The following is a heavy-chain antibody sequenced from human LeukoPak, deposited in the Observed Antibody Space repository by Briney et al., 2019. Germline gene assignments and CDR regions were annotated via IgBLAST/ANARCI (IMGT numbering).Heavy chain of an antibody. CDR2: ISGSGGST. V-gene: IGHV3-23*01. CDR3: AKDRPHYYDSSGYYGD. J-gene: IGHJ4*02. CDR1: GFTFSSYA. D-gene: IGHD3-22*01. Sequence: GGPLRLSCAASGFTFSSYAMSWVRQAPGKGLEWVSAISGSGGSTYYADSVKGRFTISRDNSKNTLYLQMNSLRAEDTAVYYCAKDRPHYYDSSGYYGDWGQGTLVTVSS.